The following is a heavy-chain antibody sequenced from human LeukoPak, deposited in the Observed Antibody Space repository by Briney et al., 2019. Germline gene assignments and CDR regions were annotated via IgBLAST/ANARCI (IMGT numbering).Heavy chain of an antibody. Sequence: ASVKVSCKASGYTFTSYAMHWVRQAPGQRLEWMGWINAGNGNTKYSQKFQGRVTITRDTSASTAYMELSSLRSEDTAVYYCGICSGGSCYSSAFDIWGQGTMVTVSS. J-gene: IGHJ3*02. V-gene: IGHV1-3*01. CDR1: GYTFTSYA. D-gene: IGHD2-15*01. CDR3: GICSGGSCYSSAFDI. CDR2: INAGNGNT.